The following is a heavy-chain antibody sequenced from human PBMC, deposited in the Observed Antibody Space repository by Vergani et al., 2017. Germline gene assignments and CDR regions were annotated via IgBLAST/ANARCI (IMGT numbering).Heavy chain of an antibody. CDR1: GFSFPGYA. CDR2: VSGSSATP. J-gene: IGHJ4*02. CDR3: TKGSRGYTGYFLDY. D-gene: IGHD5-12*01. Sequence: EVQLLESGGGLVQPGGSPRLSCEASGFSFPGYAMSWVRQAPGKGLEWVSSVSGSSATPYYADSVKGRFIISRDNSKNTLHLQMNSLRADDTAVYYCTKGSRGYTGYFLDYWGQGTLATVSS. V-gene: IGHV3-23*01.